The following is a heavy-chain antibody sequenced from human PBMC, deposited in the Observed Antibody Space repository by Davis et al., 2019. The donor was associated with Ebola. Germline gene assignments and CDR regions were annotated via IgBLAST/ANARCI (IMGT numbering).Heavy chain of an antibody. D-gene: IGHD3-22*01. J-gene: IGHJ6*02. CDR3: AITSKIEYYYYYGMDV. Sequence: AASVKVSCKASGYTFTSYAMHWVRQAPGQRLEWMGWINAGNGNTKYSQKFQGRVTITRDTSASTAYMELSSLRSEDTAVYYCAITSKIEYYYYYGMDVWGQGTTVTVSS. CDR2: INAGNGNT. CDR1: GYTFTSYA. V-gene: IGHV1-3*01.